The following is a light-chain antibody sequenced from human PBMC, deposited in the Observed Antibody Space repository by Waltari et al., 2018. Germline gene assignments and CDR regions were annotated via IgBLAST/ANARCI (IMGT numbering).Light chain of an antibody. CDR1: PSISRW. CDR3: LRYASYFLS. Sequence: DFQMTQPPSTLSASVGDRVTISCRTSPSISRWLAWYQQKPGTAPKLLIYETSTLNNGVPSRFSGRGSGTDFTLTFSGLQPDDFATYYCLRYASYFLSFGGGTRGEIK. V-gene: IGKV1-5*03. J-gene: IGKJ4*01. CDR2: ETS.